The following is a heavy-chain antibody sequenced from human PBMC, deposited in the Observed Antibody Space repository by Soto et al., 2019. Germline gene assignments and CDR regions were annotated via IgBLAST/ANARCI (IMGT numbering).Heavy chain of an antibody. V-gene: IGHV4-59*01. CDR2: IYYSGST. Sequence: SETLSLTFTVSGASISSYYWSWIRQPPGTGLEWIGYIYYSGSTNYNPSLKSRVTISVDTSKNQFSLKLSSVTAADTAVYYCARVGGEVSEAYSSGWWDYCGQGTLVTVS. D-gene: IGHD6-19*01. CDR1: GASISSYY. CDR3: ARVGGEVSEAYSSGWWDY. J-gene: IGHJ4*02.